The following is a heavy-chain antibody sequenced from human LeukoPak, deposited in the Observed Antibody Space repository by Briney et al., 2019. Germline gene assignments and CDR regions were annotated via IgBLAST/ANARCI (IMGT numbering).Heavy chain of an antibody. CDR1: GFTFSNAW. Sequence: KTGGPLRLSCAGSGFTFSNAWMSWVRQAPGKGLEWVGRIKSKTDGGTTDYAAPVEGRFTISRDDSKNTLYPQMNSLKTEDTAVYYCTNSGYHDYSGQGTVVTVSS. J-gene: IGHJ4*02. CDR2: IKSKTDGGTT. D-gene: IGHD3-22*01. V-gene: IGHV3-15*01. CDR3: TNSGYHDY.